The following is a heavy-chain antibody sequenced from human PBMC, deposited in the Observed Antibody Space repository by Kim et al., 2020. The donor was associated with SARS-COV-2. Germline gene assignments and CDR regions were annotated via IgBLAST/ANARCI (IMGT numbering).Heavy chain of an antibody. D-gene: IGHD2-2*02. CDR3: ARGRAGVVPAPVLGLGPYYDYYAMDV. CDR1: GGSFSDYN. CDR2: INHGGSV. Sequence: SETLSLTCAVYGGSFSDYNWSWIRQPPGKGLEWIGEINHGGSVSHSPSLKSRVTISIDTSKSQFSLRLKSLTAAATAVYYCARGRAGVVPAPVLGLGPYYDYYAMDVWGQGTAVAVSS. V-gene: IGHV4-34*01. J-gene: IGHJ6*02.